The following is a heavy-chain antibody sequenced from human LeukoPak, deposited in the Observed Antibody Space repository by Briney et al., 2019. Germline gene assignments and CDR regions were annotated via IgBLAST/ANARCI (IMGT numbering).Heavy chain of an antibody. Sequence: SQTLSLTCTVSGGSISSGSYYWSWIRQPAGKGLEWIGRIYTSGSTNYNPSLKSRVTISVDTSKNQFPLKLSSVTAADTAVYYCARAVLDIAAAGTENWFDPWGQGTLVTVSS. D-gene: IGHD6-13*01. V-gene: IGHV4-61*02. CDR1: GGSISSGSYY. CDR2: IYTSGST. J-gene: IGHJ5*02. CDR3: ARAVLDIAAAGTENWFDP.